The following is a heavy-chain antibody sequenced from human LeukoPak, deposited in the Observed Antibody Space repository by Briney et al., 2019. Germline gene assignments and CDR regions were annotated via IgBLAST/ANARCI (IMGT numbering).Heavy chain of an antibody. V-gene: IGHV3-21*01. J-gene: IGHJ4*02. CDR1: GFTFSSYS. CDR3: AREADSSGYYYSGLYYFDY. CDR2: ISSSSSYI. Sequence: PGGSLRLSCAASGFTFSSYSMNWVRQAPGKGLEWVSSISSSSSYIYYADSVKGRFTISRDNSKNTLYLQMNSLRAEDTAVYYCAREADSSGYYYSGLYYFDYWGQGTLVTVSS. D-gene: IGHD3-22*01.